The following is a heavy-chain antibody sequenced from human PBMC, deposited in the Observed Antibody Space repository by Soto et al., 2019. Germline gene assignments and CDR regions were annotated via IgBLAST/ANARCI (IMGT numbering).Heavy chain of an antibody. CDR3: AREEGYCSGGGCYRGAFDI. D-gene: IGHD2-15*01. CDR1: GFTFSYYW. V-gene: IGHV3-74*01. Sequence: GGSLRLSCAASGFTFSYYWMHWVRQAPGQGLVWVSLISWDGGSTYYADSVKGRFTISRDYAKNSVDLQMNSLRAEDTAVYYCAREEGYCSGGGCYRGAFDIWGQGTMVTVSS. J-gene: IGHJ3*02. CDR2: ISWDGGST.